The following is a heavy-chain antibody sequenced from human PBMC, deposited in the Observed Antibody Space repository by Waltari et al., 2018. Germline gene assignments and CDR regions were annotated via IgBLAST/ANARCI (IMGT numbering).Heavy chain of an antibody. D-gene: IGHD5-12*01. CDR1: GYSFTSYW. V-gene: IGHV5-51*01. CDR2: IYPGDSDT. CDR3: ARLVDIVAMMMGAFDI. Sequence: EVQLVQSGAEVKKPGESLKISCKGSGYSFTSYWIGWVRQMPGKGLEWMGIIYPGDSDTRYSPSFQGQVTISADKSISTAYLQWSSLKASDTAMYYCARLVDIVAMMMGAFDIWGQGTMVTVSS. J-gene: IGHJ3*02.